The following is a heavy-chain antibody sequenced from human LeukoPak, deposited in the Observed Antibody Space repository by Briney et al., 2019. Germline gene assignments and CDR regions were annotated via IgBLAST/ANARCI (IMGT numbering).Heavy chain of an antibody. J-gene: IGHJ4*02. D-gene: IGHD4-23*01. Sequence: GGSLRLSCAASGFTVSSNYMSWVRQAPGKGLEWVSVIYSGGSTYYADSVKGRFTISRDNSKNTLYLQMNSLRAEDTAVYYCAKDPGEMGPKLPRFDYWGQGTLVTVSS. CDR2: IYSGGST. V-gene: IGHV3-66*01. CDR1: GFTVSSNY. CDR3: AKDPGEMGPKLPRFDY.